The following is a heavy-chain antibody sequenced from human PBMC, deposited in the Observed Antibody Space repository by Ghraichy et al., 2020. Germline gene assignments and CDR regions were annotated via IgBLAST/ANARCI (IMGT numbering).Heavy chain of an antibody. V-gene: IGHV4-34*01. J-gene: IGHJ6*03. D-gene: IGHD3-10*01. CDR3: ARVRPPYDSGSSDRYYYYYYMDV. CDR1: GGSFSHYY. CDR2: INHSGST. Sequence: SETLSLTCAVYGGSFSHYYWSWIRQPPGKGLEWIGEINHSGSTNYNPSLKSRVTISVDTSKNQFSLKLYSVTAADTAVNYCARVRPPYDSGSSDRYYYYYYMDVWGKGTTVTVSS.